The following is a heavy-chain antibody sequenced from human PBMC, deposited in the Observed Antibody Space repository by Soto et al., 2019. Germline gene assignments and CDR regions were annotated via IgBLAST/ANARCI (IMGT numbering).Heavy chain of an antibody. CDR1: GASVNTYS. V-gene: IGHV4-4*07. D-gene: IGHD3-10*01. J-gene: IGHJ6*02. CDR3: AKDREEGYNFYYGMDV. Sequence: QVQLQESGPGLVKPSETLSLTCTVSGASVNTYSWSWIRQPAGKGLEWIGRIYTSASTNYSPSLKGRLNLSVDTSKNQVSLKLTSVTAADTAIYYCAKDREEGYNFYYGMDVWGQGATVTVSS. CDR2: IYTSAST.